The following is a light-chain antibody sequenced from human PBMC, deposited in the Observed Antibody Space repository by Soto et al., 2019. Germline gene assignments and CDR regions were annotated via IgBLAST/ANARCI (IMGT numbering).Light chain of an antibody. Sequence: QSALTQPASVSGSPGQSITISCTGTSSDVGGYNYVSWYQQHPGKAPKLMIYEVSNRPSGVSNRFSGSKSGNTASLTISGLQFEDEDDYSCSSYTSSSTRVFGGGTKLTVL. CDR1: SSDVGGYNY. J-gene: IGLJ3*02. V-gene: IGLV2-14*01. CDR2: EVS. CDR3: SSYTSSSTRV.